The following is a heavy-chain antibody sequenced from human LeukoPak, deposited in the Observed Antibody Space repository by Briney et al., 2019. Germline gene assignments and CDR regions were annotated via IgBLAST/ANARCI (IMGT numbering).Heavy chain of an antibody. CDR2: IQNSART. CDR1: GGSVNSGSYF. V-gene: IGHV4-61*01. Sequence: PSETLSPTCTVSGGSVNSGSYFRSWIRQPPGKGLEWIGYIQNSARTNYNPSLESRVTISVDSSKDQFSLRLSSVTAADTAVYYCATDYSNFYGMDVWGQGTTVTVSS. J-gene: IGHJ6*02. D-gene: IGHD4-11*01. CDR3: ATDYSNFYGMDV.